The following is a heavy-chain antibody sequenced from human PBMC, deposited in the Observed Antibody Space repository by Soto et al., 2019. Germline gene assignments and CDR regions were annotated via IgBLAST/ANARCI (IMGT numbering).Heavy chain of an antibody. CDR2: ISAYNGNT. J-gene: IGHJ6*02. CDR3: AGDRRAYGMAV. Sequence: QVQLVQSGAEVKKPGASVKVSCKASGYTFTSYGISWVRQAPGQGLEWMGWISAYNGNTNYAQKLQGRLTMTTDTAKNTDYKEVSSLRTDDTAVYYCAGDRRAYGMAVWGQGNTVTVS. CDR1: GYTFTSYG. V-gene: IGHV1-18*01.